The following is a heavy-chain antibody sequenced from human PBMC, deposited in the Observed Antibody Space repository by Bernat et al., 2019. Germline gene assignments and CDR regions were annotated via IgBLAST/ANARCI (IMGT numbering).Heavy chain of an antibody. CDR2: ISYDGSNK. CDR1: GLTFSSYA. D-gene: IGHD5-12*01. J-gene: IGHJ4*02. CDR3: ATQGVNIVATANFDY. Sequence: QVQLVESGGGVVQPGRSLRLSCAASGLTFSSYAMHWVRQAPGKGLDWVAVISYDGSNKYYADSVKGRFTISRENSKNRLYLQMNSLRAEDTAVYYCATQGVNIVATANFDYWGQGTLVTVSS. V-gene: IGHV3-30*01.